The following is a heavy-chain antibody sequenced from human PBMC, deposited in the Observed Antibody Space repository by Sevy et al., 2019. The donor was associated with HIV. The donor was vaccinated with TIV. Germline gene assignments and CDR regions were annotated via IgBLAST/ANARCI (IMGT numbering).Heavy chain of an antibody. D-gene: IGHD6-13*01. J-gene: IGHJ6*02. V-gene: IGHV1-58*02. Sequence: ASVKVSCKASGFTFTSSAMQWVRQARGQRLEWIGWIVVGSGNTNYAQKFQERVTITRDMSTSTAYMELSSLRSEDTAMYYCAADHRQQLAPYYYGMDVWGQGTTVTVSS. CDR2: IVVGSGNT. CDR1: GFTFTSSA. CDR3: AADHRQQLAPYYYGMDV.